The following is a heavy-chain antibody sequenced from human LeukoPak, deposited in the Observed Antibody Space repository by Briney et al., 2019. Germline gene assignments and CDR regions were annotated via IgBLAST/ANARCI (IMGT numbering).Heavy chain of an antibody. CDR1: GGTFSSYG. CDR2: IIPIFGTA. V-gene: IGHV1-69*13. Sequence: SVKVSCKASGGTFSSYGISWVRQAPGQGLEWMGGIIPIFGTANNAQKFQGRVTITADESTSSAYMELSSLRSEDTAVYYCARDGLRCSSNSCYFDYWGQGTLVTVSS. CDR3: ARDGLRCSSNSCYFDY. D-gene: IGHD2-2*01. J-gene: IGHJ4*02.